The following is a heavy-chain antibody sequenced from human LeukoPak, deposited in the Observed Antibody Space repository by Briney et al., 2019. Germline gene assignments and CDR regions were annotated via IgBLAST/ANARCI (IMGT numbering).Heavy chain of an antibody. J-gene: IGHJ4*02. CDR3: VFEFKGQAGTTAFDY. V-gene: IGHV3-23*01. Sequence: GGSLRLSCAASGFTFTAYPMSWVRQAPGKGLEWVSAISASGGGTYYADSVKGRFTISRDNAKNSLYLQMSSLRAQDTALYYCVFEFKGQAGTTAFDYWGQGTLVTVSS. CDR2: ISASGGGT. CDR1: GFTFTAYP. D-gene: IGHD1-7*01.